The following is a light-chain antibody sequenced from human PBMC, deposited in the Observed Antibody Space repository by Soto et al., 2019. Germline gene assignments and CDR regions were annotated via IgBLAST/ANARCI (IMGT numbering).Light chain of an antibody. CDR2: GAS. CDR3: QQNNKWPPWT. J-gene: IGKJ1*01. V-gene: IGKV3-15*01. CDR1: QSVSSN. Sequence: EIVMTQSPATLSVSPGERATLFCRASQSVSSNLAWYQQKPGQAPRLLIYGASTRATGIPARFSGSGSGTEFTLTISSLQSEDFAVYYCQQNNKWPPWTFGQGTKVESK.